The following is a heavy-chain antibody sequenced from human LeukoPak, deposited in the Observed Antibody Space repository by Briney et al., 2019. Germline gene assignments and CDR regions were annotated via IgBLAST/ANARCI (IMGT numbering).Heavy chain of an antibody. D-gene: IGHD2-15*01. J-gene: IGHJ3*02. V-gene: IGHV3-23*01. Sequence: PGGSLRLSCAASGFTFSSYAMSWVRQAPGKGLEWVSAISGSGGSTCYADSVKRRVTISRDNSKSTLYLQMNSLRAEDTAVYYCAGDIVVVVAATAGAFDIWGQGTMVTVSS. CDR1: GFTFSSYA. CDR2: ISGSGGST. CDR3: AGDIVVVVAATAGAFDI.